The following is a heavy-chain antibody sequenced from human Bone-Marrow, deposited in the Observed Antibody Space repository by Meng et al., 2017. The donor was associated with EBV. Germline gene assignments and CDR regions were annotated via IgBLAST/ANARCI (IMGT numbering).Heavy chain of an antibody. CDR3: ASTRGIWYDFDY. V-gene: IGHV1-69*06. D-gene: IGHD1-26*01. J-gene: IGHJ4*02. CDR1: GGTFSSYA. Sequence: QVQLVQAGAEVRMPGSWVKVSCKASGGTFSSYAISWVRQAPGQGLEWMGGIIPIFGTANYAQKFQGRVTITADKSTSTAYMELSSLRSEDTAVYYCASTRGIWYDFDYWGQGTLVTVSS. CDR2: IIPIFGTA.